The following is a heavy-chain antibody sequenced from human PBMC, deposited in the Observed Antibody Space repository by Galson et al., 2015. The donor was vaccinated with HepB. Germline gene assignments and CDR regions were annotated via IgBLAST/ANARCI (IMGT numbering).Heavy chain of an antibody. D-gene: IGHD3-22*01. CDR2: ISSSSSTI. J-gene: IGHJ3*02. V-gene: IGHV3-48*01. CDR1: GFTFSSYS. CDR3: ARDGETVYYDSSGYRGTEAFDI. Sequence: SLRLSCAASGFTFSSYSMNWVRQAPGKGLEWVSYISSSSSTIYYADSVKGRFTISRDNAKNSLYLQMNSLRAEDTAVYYCARDGETVYYDSSGYRGTEAFDIWGQGTMVTVSS.